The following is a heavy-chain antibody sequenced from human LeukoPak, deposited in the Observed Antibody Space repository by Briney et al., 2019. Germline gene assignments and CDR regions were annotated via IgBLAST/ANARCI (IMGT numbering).Heavy chain of an antibody. Sequence: GGSLRLSCAASGFTFSSYAMSWVRQAPGKGLEWVSAISGSGGSTYYADSVKGRFTISRDNAKNSLYLQMNSLRAEDTAVYYCARGVIAARPPGQIDYWGQGTLVTVSS. CDR1: GFTFSSYA. D-gene: IGHD6-6*01. CDR2: ISGSGGST. V-gene: IGHV3-23*01. CDR3: ARGVIAARPPGQIDY. J-gene: IGHJ4*02.